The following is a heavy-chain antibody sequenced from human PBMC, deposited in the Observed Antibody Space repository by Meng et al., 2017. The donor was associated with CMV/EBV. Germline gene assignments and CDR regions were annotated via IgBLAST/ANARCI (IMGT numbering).Heavy chain of an antibody. CDR1: GFTFSSYG. J-gene: IGHJ4*02. Sequence: LSCEASGFTFSSYGMHWVRQAPGKRLEWVAVIWYDGSNKYYADSVKGRFTISRDNSKNTLYLQMNSLRAEDTAVYYCAKDYSNYFDYWGQGTLVTVSS. CDR3: AKDYSNYFDY. V-gene: IGHV3-33*06. CDR2: IWYDGSNK. D-gene: IGHD4-11*01.